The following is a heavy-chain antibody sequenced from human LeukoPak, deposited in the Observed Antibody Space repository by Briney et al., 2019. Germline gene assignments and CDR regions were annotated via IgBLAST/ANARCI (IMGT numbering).Heavy chain of an antibody. V-gene: IGHV1-18*01. CDR1: GYSSTNYG. Sequence: ASVKVSCKASGYSSTNYGISWVRQAPGQGLEWMGWIHIYRGNTNYAQKFQGRVTMTTDTSTSTVYMEVRGLRSDDTAVYYCATGIAAWGAFDIWGQGTMVTVSS. D-gene: IGHD6-13*01. J-gene: IGHJ3*02. CDR2: IHIYRGNT. CDR3: ATGIAAWGAFDI.